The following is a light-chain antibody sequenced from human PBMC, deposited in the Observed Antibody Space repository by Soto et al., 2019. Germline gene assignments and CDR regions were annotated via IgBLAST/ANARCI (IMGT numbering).Light chain of an antibody. V-gene: IGLV2-11*01. CDR1: SGDIGAYNY. CDR2: DVN. J-gene: IGLJ3*02. CDR3: CSYAHTSRV. Sequence: QSALTQPRSVSGSPGQSVTFSFTGTSGDIGAYNYVSWYQFHPGKAPKMIIYDVNKRPSGVPDRFSGSKSGNTASLTISWLQAEDEADYYCCSYAHTSRVFGGGTKVTVL.